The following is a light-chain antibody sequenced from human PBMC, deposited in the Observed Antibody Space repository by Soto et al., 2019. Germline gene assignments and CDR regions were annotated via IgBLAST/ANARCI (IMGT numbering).Light chain of an antibody. CDR2: GNS. CDR1: SSDIGAGYD. Sequence: QSVLTQPPSVSGAPGQRVTISCTGSSSDIGAGYDVLWYQQLSGTAPKLFIYGNSNRPSGVPDRFSGSKSGTSASLAITGLQAEDEADYYCQSYCSRRSRVVFGGGTKLTFL. V-gene: IGLV1-40*01. CDR3: QSYCSRRSRVV. J-gene: IGLJ2*01.